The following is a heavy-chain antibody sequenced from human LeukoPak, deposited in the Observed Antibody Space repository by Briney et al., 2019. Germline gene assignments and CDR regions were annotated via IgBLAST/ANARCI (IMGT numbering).Heavy chain of an antibody. CDR3: ARGDDWFDP. V-gene: IGHV4-61*01. J-gene: IGHJ5*02. CDR1: GGSVSSSSSY. Sequence: PSETLSLTCTVSGGSVSSSSSYWSWIRQPPGKGLEWIGYIYYSGSTNYNPSLKSRVTISVDTSKNQFSLKLSSVTAADTAVYYCARGDDWFDPWGQGTLVTVSS. CDR2: IYYSGST.